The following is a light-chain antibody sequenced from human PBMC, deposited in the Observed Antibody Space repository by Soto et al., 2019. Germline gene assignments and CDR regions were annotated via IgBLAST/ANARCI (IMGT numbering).Light chain of an antibody. J-gene: IGKJ5*01. V-gene: IGKV3-15*01. Sequence: ELMMTQSPATLSVSPGERATLSCRASQSVSNNVAWYQQKPGQAPRLLIYYASTRATGIPARFSVSGSGTEFTLTISSLQSEDFALYYCQQYNNWPPITFGQGTRLEIK. CDR3: QQYNNWPPIT. CDR2: YAS. CDR1: QSVSNN.